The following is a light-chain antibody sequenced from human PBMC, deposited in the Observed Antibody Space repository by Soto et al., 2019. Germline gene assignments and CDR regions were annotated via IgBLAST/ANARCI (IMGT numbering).Light chain of an antibody. CDR2: EVS. CDR1: SSDVGAYNY. J-gene: IGLJ3*02. Sequence: QSVLTQPASVSGSPGQSINISCTGTSSDVGAYNYVSWYQQHPGKAPKLMIYEVSDRPSGVSNRFSGSKSGNTASLTISGLQAEDEADYYCISFTSSSTWLFGGVTKLTVL. CDR3: ISFTSSSTWL. V-gene: IGLV2-14*01.